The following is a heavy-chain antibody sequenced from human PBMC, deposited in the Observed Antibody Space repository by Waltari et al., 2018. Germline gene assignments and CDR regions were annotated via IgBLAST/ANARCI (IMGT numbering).Heavy chain of an antibody. CDR2: SSWNSSSI. CDR1: GFTFDDYA. V-gene: IGHV3-9*01. J-gene: IGHJ6*02. CDR3: AKGQVEYSSLRGMDV. D-gene: IGHD6-6*01. Sequence: EVQLVESGGGLVQPGRSLRLSCAAPGFTFDDYAMHSVRQAPGKGLEWVSGSSWNSSSIGYADSVKGRFTISRDNAKNSLYLQMNSLRAEDTALYYCAKGQVEYSSLRGMDVWGQGTTVTVSS.